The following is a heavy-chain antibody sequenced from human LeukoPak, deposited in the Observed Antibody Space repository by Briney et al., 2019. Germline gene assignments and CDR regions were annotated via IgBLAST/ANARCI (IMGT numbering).Heavy chain of an antibody. J-gene: IGHJ6*03. D-gene: IGHD6-6*01. Sequence: PGGSLRLSCAASGFTFDDYAMHWVRQAPRKGLEWVSGISWNSGSIGYADSVKGRFTISRDNAKNSLYLQMNSLRAEDTALYYCAKDRWAHSSSYSFYMDVWGKGTTVTVSS. CDR3: AKDRWAHSSSYSFYMDV. CDR2: ISWNSGSI. CDR1: GFTFDDYA. V-gene: IGHV3-9*01.